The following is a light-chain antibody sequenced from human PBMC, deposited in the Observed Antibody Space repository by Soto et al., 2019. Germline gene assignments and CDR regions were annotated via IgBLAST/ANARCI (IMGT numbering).Light chain of an antibody. CDR3: QQHSSYSRT. CDR2: DAS. J-gene: IGKJ2*01. Sequence: DIQLTQSPSTLSASVGDRVTITCRASQSVSYWLAWYQQKPGNAPKLLIYDASSLESGVPSRFSGSGSGTEFPLTISSLQPDDFATYYSQQHSSYSRTFGRGTKVEHK. CDR1: QSVSYW. V-gene: IGKV1-5*01.